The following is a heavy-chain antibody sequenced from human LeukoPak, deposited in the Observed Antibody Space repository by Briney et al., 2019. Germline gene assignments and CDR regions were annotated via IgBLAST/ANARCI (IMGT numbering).Heavy chain of an antibody. CDR3: AKDREITMVRGGLRFDY. Sequence: GGSLRLSCAASGFTFSSYAMSWVRQAPGKGLGWVSAISGSGGSTYYADSVKGRFTISRDNSKNTLYLQMNSLRAEDTAVYYCAKDREITMVRGGLRFDYWGQGTLVTVSS. V-gene: IGHV3-23*01. CDR2: ISGSGGST. J-gene: IGHJ4*02. CDR1: GFTFSSYA. D-gene: IGHD3-10*01.